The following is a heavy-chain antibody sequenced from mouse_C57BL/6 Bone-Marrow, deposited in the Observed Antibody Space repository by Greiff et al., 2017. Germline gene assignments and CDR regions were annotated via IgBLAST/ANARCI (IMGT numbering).Heavy chain of an antibody. Sequence: EVQLQQSGAELVRPGASVKLSCTASGFNIKDDYMHWVKQRPEQGLEWIGWIDPEDGDTEYASKFQGKATITADTSSNTAYLQLSSLTSEDTAVYYCTISNYDDFDYWGQGTTLTVSS. CDR2: IDPEDGDT. J-gene: IGHJ2*01. D-gene: IGHD2-5*01. CDR1: GFNIKDDY. CDR3: TISNYDDFDY. V-gene: IGHV14-4*01.